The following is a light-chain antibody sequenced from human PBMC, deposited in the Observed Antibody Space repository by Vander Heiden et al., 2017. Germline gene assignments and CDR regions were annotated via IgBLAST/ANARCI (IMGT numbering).Light chain of an antibody. CDR1: QNIRTW. V-gene: IGKV1-5*03. J-gene: IGKJ1*01. CDR3: QQYNSWYPA. Sequence: DIEMTQSPSTLSASIGDRVTITCRASQNIRTWLAWYQQKPGKAPNLLIYKAFSLESGVPSRFSGSGSGTEFTLTISSLQPDDVAIYYCQQYNSWYPAFGQGTKVEI. CDR2: KAF.